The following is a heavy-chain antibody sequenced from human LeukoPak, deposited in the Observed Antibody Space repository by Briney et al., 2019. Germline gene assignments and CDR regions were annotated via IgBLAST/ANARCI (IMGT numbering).Heavy chain of an antibody. D-gene: IGHD1-26*01. V-gene: IGHV4-61*02. J-gene: IGHJ2*01. Sequence: TLSLTCTVSGGSISSGSYYWSWIRQPAGKGLEWIGRIYTSGSTNYNPSLKSRVTMSVDTSKNQFSLKLSSVTAADTAVYYCAREYDSGSYNGWYFDLWGRSTLVTVSS. CDR1: GGSISSGSYY. CDR2: IYTSGST. CDR3: AREYDSGSYNGWYFDL.